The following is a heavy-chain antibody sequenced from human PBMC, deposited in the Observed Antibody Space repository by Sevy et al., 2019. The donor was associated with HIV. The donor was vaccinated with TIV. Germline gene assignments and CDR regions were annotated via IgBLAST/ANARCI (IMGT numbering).Heavy chain of an antibody. CDR1: GFTVSGNY. Sequence: GGSLRLSCEASGFTVSGNYMAWVRLAPGKGLEWVSLIDSGGSTYYADSLKGRFTISRDNAKNTLYIQMNPLRAEDTAVYFCAWDSYYDASGYYYYYSGMDVWGQGTTVTVSS. V-gene: IGHV3-66*01. CDR2: IDSGGST. CDR3: AWDSYYDASGYYYYYSGMDV. J-gene: IGHJ6*02. D-gene: IGHD3-22*01.